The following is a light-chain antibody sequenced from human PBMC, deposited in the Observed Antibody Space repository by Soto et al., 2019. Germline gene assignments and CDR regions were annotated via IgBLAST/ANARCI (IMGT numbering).Light chain of an antibody. CDR1: QTISSW. CDR3: QQYHRYST. V-gene: IGKV1-5*01. J-gene: IGKJ1*01. CDR2: DVS. Sequence: DIQLTQSPSTLSGSVGDRVTITCRASQTISSWLAWYQQKPGKAPKLLIYDVSTLDSGVPSRLSGSASGTEFTLTIRSLESDDFATYYCQQYHRYSTFGQGTKVDIK.